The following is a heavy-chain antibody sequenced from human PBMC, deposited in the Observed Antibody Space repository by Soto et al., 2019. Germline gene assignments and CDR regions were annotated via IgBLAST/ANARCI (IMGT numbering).Heavy chain of an antibody. D-gene: IGHD6-13*01. CDR3: ARIASAGRGWDV. CDR1: GFTFSSYW. J-gene: IGHJ6*02. Sequence: EVQLVESGGGLVQPGGSLRLSCAASGFTFSSYWMSWVRQAPVKGLERVGNIKQDGSEKNYVDFVKGRFTISRDNAKNSLYLQMNSLRAEDTAVYYCARIASAGRGWDVWGQGTTVVVSS. V-gene: IGHV3-7*01. CDR2: IKQDGSEK.